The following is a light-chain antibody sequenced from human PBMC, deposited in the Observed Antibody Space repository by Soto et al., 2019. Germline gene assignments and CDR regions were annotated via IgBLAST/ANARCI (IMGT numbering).Light chain of an antibody. CDR2: GAS. CDR1: QSVTSNY. CDR3: QQYGSSPTT. Sequence: EIVLTQSPGTLSLSPGKRATLSCRASQSVTSNYLAWYQQKPGQAPRFLMYGASSRATGIPDRFSGSGSGTDFTLTISRLEPEDFAVYYCQQYGSSPTTFGQGTKVEIK. J-gene: IGKJ1*01. V-gene: IGKV3-20*01.